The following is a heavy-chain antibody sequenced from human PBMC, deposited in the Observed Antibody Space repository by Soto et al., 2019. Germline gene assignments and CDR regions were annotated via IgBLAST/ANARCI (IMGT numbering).Heavy chain of an antibody. J-gene: IGHJ3*02. V-gene: IGHV4-39*01. Sequence: SETLSLTCTVSGGSISSSSYYWGWIRQPPGKGLEWIGSIYYSGSTYYNPSLKSRVTISVDTSKNQFSLKLSSVTAADTAVYYCASVVNYYDSSEKAFDIWGQGTMVTVSS. D-gene: IGHD3-22*01. CDR1: GGSISSSSYY. CDR2: IYYSGST. CDR3: ASVVNYYDSSEKAFDI.